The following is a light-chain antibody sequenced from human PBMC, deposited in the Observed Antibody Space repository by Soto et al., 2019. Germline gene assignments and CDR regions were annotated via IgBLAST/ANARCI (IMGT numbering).Light chain of an antibody. CDR1: SSNIGSKY. J-gene: IGLJ2*01. V-gene: IGLV1-51*01. Sequence: QSVLTQPPSVSAAPGQKVTISCSGSSSNIGSKYVSWYQHLPGTAPKLLIYDSNKRPSGIPDRFSGSKSGTSATLGITGLQTGDEADYYCGTWDSSLSAVVFGGGTKLTVL. CDR2: DSN. CDR3: GTWDSSLSAVV.